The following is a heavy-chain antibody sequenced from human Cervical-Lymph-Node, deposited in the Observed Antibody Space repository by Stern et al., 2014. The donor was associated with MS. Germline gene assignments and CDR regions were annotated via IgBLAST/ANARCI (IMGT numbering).Heavy chain of an antibody. CDR2: IIPVFGTP. V-gene: IGHV1-69*01. Sequence: QVQLVQSGAEVQKPGSSVRVSCKASGDTSNTEAVNWVRQAPGQGLEWMGGIIPVFGTPVYAQRFKGRVSIAADESAATNYMELSSLTSDDTAVYYCARGASIAAWYKHGVDVWGQGTTVTVSS. J-gene: IGHJ6*02. D-gene: IGHD1-14*01. CDR1: GDTSNTEA. CDR3: ARGASIAAWYKHGVDV.